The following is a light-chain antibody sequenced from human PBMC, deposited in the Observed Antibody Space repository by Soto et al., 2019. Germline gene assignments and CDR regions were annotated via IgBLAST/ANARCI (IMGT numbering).Light chain of an antibody. CDR1: QSVLYSSNNKNY. CDR2: WAS. CDR3: QKWYSTFTWT. J-gene: IGKJ1*01. V-gene: IGKV4-1*01. Sequence: DIVMTQSPDSLAVSLGERATINCKSSQSVLYSSNNKNYLAWYQQKPGQPPKLLFYWASTRESGVPDRFSGSGSGTDFTLTISSLQAEDVAVYYCQKWYSTFTWTFGQGTKVEIK.